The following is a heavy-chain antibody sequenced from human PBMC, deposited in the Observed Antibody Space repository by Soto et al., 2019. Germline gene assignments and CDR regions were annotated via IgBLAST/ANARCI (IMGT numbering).Heavy chain of an antibody. J-gene: IGHJ4*02. Sequence: QVQLVQSGAEVKKPGASVKVSCKASGYTFTSYGISWVRQAPGQGLEWMGWISGYNGNTKYAQKLQGRVTMTTDTSTSTGYVELRSLRVEDAAVYYCASDLGGPLVDYWGQGTLVTVSS. CDR1: GYTFTSYG. CDR3: ASDLGGPLVDY. V-gene: IGHV1-18*01. CDR2: ISGYNGNT. D-gene: IGHD1-26*01.